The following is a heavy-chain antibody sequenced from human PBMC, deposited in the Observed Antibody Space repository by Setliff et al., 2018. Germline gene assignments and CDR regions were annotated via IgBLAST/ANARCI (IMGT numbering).Heavy chain of an antibody. V-gene: IGHV4-39*01. CDR2: IYYSGST. J-gene: IGHJ6*02. CDR1: GGSISRSSYN. D-gene: IGHD6-13*01. Sequence: KPSETLSLTCTVSGGSISRSSYNWGWIRQPPGKGLEWIGSIYYSGSTYYNPSLKSRVTISVDTSKNQFSLKLSSVTAADTAVYYCARAAGYSSSWYHYYYGMDVWGQGTTVTVS. CDR3: ARAAGYSSSWYHYYYGMDV.